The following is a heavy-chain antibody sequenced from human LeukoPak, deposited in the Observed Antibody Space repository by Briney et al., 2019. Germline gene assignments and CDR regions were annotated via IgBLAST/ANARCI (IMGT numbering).Heavy chain of an antibody. CDR1: GLTFSSYA. CDR2: ISYDGSNK. CDR3: AREKYYDSSGYPVALDY. Sequence: GGSLRLSCAASGLTFSSYAMHWVRQAPGKGLEWVAVISYDGSNKYYADSVKGRFTISRDNSKNTLYLQMNSLRAEDTAVYYCAREKYYDSSGYPVALDYWGQGTLVTVSS. V-gene: IGHV3-30-3*01. D-gene: IGHD3-22*01. J-gene: IGHJ4*02.